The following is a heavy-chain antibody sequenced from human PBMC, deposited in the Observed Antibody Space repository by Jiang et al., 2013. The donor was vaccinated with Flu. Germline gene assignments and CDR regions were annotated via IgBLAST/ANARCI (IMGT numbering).Heavy chain of an antibody. CDR3: AKAAGVRFLEWYRDAFDI. CDR1: GFTFSSYA. J-gene: IGHJ3*02. V-gene: IGHV3-23*04. D-gene: IGHD3-3*01. Sequence: VQLVESGGGLVQPGGSLRLSCAVSGFTFSSYAMTWVRQAPGKGLEWVSSISGSGDSTYYADSVKGRFTISRDNSKNTLYLQMNSLRAEDTAVYYCAKAAGVRFLEWYRDAFDIWGQGTMVTVSP. CDR2: ISGSGDST.